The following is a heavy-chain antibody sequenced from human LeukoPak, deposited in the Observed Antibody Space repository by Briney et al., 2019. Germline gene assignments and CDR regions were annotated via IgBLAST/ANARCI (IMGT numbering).Heavy chain of an antibody. CDR3: ARGATYISGHHDA. CDR2: ISSSSSYI. CDR1: GFTFSSYS. D-gene: IGHD6-19*01. J-gene: IGHJ4*02. Sequence: GGSLRLSCAASGFTFSSYSMNWVRQAPGKGLEWVSSISSSSSYIYYADSVKGRFTISRDNSKNTLYLQMNSLRAEDTAVYYCARGATYISGHHDAWGQGTLVTVSS. V-gene: IGHV3-21*01.